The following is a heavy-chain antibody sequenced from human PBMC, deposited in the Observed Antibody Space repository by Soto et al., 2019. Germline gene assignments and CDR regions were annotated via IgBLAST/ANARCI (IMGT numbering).Heavy chain of an antibody. CDR1: GFTFSSYS. D-gene: IGHD6-13*01. J-gene: IGHJ6*02. CDR2: ISSSSSYI. V-gene: IGHV3-21*01. Sequence: GGSLRLSCAASGFTFSSYSMNWVRQAPGKGLEWVSSISSSSSYIYYADSVKGRFTISRDNAKNSLYLQMNSLRAEDTAVYYCASVQLSTCYYYGMDVWGQGTTVTVSS. CDR3: ASVQLSTCYYYGMDV.